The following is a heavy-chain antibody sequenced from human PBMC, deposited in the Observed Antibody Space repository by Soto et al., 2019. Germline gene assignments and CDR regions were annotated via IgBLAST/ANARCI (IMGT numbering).Heavy chain of an antibody. J-gene: IGHJ5*02. CDR2: MNPNSGDT. V-gene: IGHV1-8*01. CDR1: GSTFTSYD. Sequence: QVQLVQSGAEVKKPGASVKVSCKASGSTFTSYDINWVRQATGQGLEYLGWMNPNSGDTAYVQKFQGRLTMTWDTSITTAYMELSGLRSEDTALYFCARGVKYGAYSGWFAPWGQGTLVTVSS. CDR3: ARGVKYGAYSGWFAP. D-gene: IGHD4-17*01.